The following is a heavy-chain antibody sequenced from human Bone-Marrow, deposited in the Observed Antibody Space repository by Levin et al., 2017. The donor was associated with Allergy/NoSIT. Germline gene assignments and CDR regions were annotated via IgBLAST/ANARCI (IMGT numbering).Heavy chain of an antibody. Sequence: GESLKISCAASGFTFSGSAMHWVRQTPGKGLQWVSTISAGGTSTYYEDSVKGRFTVSRGNSEQTLSLQMHSLRAGDTAIYYCATTLTSWADYWGQGTLVTVSS. CDR1: GFTFSGSA. V-gene: IGHV3-23*01. D-gene: IGHD4-17*01. CDR2: ISAGGTST. CDR3: ATTLTSWADY. J-gene: IGHJ4*02.